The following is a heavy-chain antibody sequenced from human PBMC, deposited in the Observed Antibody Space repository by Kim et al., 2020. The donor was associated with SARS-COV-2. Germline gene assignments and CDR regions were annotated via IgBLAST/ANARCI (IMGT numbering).Heavy chain of an antibody. CDR2: ISAYNDNT. D-gene: IGHD6-19*01. CDR1: GYTFTSYG. CDR3: AREAPQWLVQGYYYYYGMDG. V-gene: IGHV1-18*01. J-gene: IGHJ6*02. Sequence: ASVKVSCKASGYTFTSYGISWVRQAPGQGLEWMGWISAYNDNTNYAQKLQGRVTMTTDTTTSTAYMELRSLRSDDTAVYYCAREAPQWLVQGYYYYYGMDGWGRGTTVTVS.